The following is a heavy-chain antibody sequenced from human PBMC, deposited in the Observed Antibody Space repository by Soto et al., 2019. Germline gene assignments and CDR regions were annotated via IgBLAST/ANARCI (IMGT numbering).Heavy chain of an antibody. CDR2: INHSGST. Sequence: SETLSLTCAVYGGSFSGYYWSWIRQPPGKGLEWIGEINHSGSTNYNPSLKSRVTISEDTSKNQFSLKLSSVTAADTAVYYCAMTIVGKDDAFDIWGQGTMVTVSS. V-gene: IGHV4-34*01. J-gene: IGHJ3*02. CDR3: AMTIVGKDDAFDI. D-gene: IGHD7-27*01. CDR1: GGSFSGYY.